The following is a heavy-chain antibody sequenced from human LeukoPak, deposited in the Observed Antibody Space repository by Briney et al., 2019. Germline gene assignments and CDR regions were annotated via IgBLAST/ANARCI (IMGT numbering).Heavy chain of an antibody. CDR3: ARDLGYYFAFDI. Sequence: GRSLRLSCAASGFTFSSYAMHWVRQAPGKGLEWVAVISYDGSNKYYADSVKGRFTISRDNSKNTLYLQMNSLRAEDTAVYYCARDLGYYFAFDIWGQGTMVTVSS. CDR1: GFTFSSYA. CDR2: ISYDGSNK. D-gene: IGHD3-22*01. V-gene: IGHV3-30*14. J-gene: IGHJ3*02.